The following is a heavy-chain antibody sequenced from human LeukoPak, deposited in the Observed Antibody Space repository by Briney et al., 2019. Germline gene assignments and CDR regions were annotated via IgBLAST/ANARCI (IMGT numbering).Heavy chain of an antibody. CDR1: GGSISSSSYY. J-gene: IGHJ4*02. CDR3: ARDRVDTAMAYYFDY. V-gene: IGHV4-39*07. Sequence: PSETLSLTCTVSGGSISSSSYYWGWIRQPPGKGLEWIGSIYYSGSTYYNPSLKSRVTISVDTSKNQFSLKLSSVTAADTAVYYCARDRVDTAMAYYFDYWGQGTLVTVSS. CDR2: IYYSGST. D-gene: IGHD5-18*01.